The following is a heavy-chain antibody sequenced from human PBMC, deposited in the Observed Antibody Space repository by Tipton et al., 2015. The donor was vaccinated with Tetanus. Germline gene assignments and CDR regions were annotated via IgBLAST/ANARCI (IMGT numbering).Heavy chain of an antibody. V-gene: IGHV3-30*18. CDR3: AKEGSEWLSSRLSYYYYMDV. CDR1: GFTFSSYG. D-gene: IGHD6-19*01. J-gene: IGHJ6*03. CDR2: ISYDGSNK. Sequence: SGFTFSSYGMHWVRQAPGKGLEWVAVISYDGSNKYYADSVKGRFTISRDNSKNTLYLQMNSLRAEDTAVYYCAKEGSEWLSSRLSYYYYMDVWGKGTTVTVSS.